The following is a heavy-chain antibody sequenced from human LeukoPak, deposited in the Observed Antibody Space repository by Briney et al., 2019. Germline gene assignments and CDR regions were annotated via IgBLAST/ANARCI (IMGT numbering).Heavy chain of an antibody. J-gene: IGHJ4*02. CDR2: LSTGGGRT. CDR3: AKECDYSPGHKFDL. V-gene: IGHV3-23*01. Sequence: PGGSLRLSCAASGFTFNNYLMSWVRQAPGKGLEWVSVLSTGGGRTLYADSVKGRFTISGDTSRTTLYLQMNGLRAEDTAVYYCAKECDYSPGHKFDLWGQGTLVTVSS. CDR1: GFTFNNYL. D-gene: IGHD3-10*01.